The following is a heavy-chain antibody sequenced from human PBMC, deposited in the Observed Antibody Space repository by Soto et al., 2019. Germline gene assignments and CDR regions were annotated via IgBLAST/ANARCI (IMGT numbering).Heavy chain of an antibody. D-gene: IGHD1-1*01. V-gene: IGHV4-34*01. CDR2: MSHSGGT. J-gene: IGHJ3*02. CDR1: GGFVSSGNYY. CDR3: ARVERGTATTVVDAFDI. Sequence: QEQLQQWGAGLLKPSETLSLTCAVYGGFVSSGNYYWSWIRQPPGKGLEWIGEMSHSGGTHFNPSLQSRVTISVDTSKNQFSLKRSSVTAADTALYYCARVERGTATTVVDAFDIWGPGTMVTVSS.